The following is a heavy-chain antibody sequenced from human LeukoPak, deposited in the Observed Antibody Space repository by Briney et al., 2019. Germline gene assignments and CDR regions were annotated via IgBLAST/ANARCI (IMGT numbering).Heavy chain of an antibody. CDR1: GFTFSDYY. CDR3: ARGAADDLYYMDV. D-gene: IGHD3/OR15-3a*01. CDR2: ISSSGSTI. J-gene: IGHJ6*03. Sequence: GGSLRLSCAASGFTFSDYYMSWIRQAPGKGLEWVSYISSSGSTIYYADSVKGRFTMSRDNAKNSLYLQMNSLRAEDTALYYCARGAADDLYYMDVWGKGTTVTVSS. V-gene: IGHV3-11*01.